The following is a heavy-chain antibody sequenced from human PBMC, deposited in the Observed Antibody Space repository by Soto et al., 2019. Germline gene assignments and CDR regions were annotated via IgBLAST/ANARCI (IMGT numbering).Heavy chain of an antibody. CDR3: AADGVFYYDSSGYQQGAFDI. D-gene: IGHD3-22*01. CDR2: ISSSSSTI. CDR1: GFTFSSYS. J-gene: IGHJ3*02. Sequence: GGSLRLSCAAPGFTFSSYSMNWVRQAPGKGLEWVSYISSSSSTIYYADSVKGRFTISRDNAKNSLYLQMNSLRSEDTAVYYCAADGVFYYDSSGYQQGAFDIWGQGTMVTVSS. V-gene: IGHV3-48*01.